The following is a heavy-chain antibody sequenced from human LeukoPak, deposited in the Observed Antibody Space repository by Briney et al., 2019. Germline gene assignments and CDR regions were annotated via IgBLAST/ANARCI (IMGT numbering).Heavy chain of an antibody. Sequence: ASVKVSCKASGYTFTAYFIHWVRQAPRQGLEWMGWINPNSGATNYAQKFQGRVTMTRDTSISTAYMELSRLRSDDTAVYYCANSINYYDSSLDAFDIWGQGTMVTVSS. CDR2: INPNSGAT. CDR1: GYTFTAYF. J-gene: IGHJ3*02. V-gene: IGHV1-2*02. D-gene: IGHD3-22*01. CDR3: ANSINYYDSSLDAFDI.